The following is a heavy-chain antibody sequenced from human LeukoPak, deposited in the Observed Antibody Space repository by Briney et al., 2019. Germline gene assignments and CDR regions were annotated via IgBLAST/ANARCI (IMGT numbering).Heavy chain of an antibody. D-gene: IGHD3-10*01. Sequence: SVKVSCKASGFTFTSSAMQWVRQARGQRLERIGWIVVGSGNTNYAQKFQERVTITRDMSTSTAYMELSSLRSEDTAVYYCAAGENLLWFGESDYWGQGTLVTVSS. J-gene: IGHJ4*02. CDR2: IVVGSGNT. V-gene: IGHV1-58*02. CDR1: GFTFTSSA. CDR3: AAGENLLWFGESDY.